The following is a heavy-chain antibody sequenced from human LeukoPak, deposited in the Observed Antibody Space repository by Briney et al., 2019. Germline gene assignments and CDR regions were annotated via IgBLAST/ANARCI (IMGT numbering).Heavy chain of an antibody. V-gene: IGHV3-30-3*01. D-gene: IGHD1-1*01. CDR2: ISYDGSNK. CDR1: GFTFSSYA. J-gene: IGHJ4*02. CDR3: AKDRWGTTGTVPEY. Sequence: PGGSLRLSCAASGFTFSSYAMHWVRQAPGKGLEWVAVISYDGSNKYYADSVKGRFTISRDTSKNTVYLQMSSLGVEDTAVYYCAKDRWGTTGTVPEYWGQGTLVTVSS.